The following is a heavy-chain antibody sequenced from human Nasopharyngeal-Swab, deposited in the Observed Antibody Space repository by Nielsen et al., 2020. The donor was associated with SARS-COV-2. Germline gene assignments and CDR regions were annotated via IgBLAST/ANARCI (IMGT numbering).Heavy chain of an antibody. CDR3: AREGVVAVAGSDYYGMDV. D-gene: IGHD2-15*01. J-gene: IGHJ6*02. CDR2: IIPIFGTA. V-gene: IGHV1-69*06. Sequence: WVRQAPGQGLEWMGGIIPIFGTANYAQKFQGRVTITADKSTSTAYMELSSLRSEDTAVYYCAREGVVAVAGSDYYGMDVWGQGTTVTVSS.